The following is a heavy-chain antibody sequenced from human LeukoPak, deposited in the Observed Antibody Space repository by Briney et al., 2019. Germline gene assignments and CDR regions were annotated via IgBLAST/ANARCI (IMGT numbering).Heavy chain of an antibody. CDR3: ARGQYCSSTSCQVYYYMDV. CDR2: IIPIFGTA. D-gene: IGHD2-2*01. CDR1: GGTFSSYA. V-gene: IGHV1-69*05. Sequence: SVKVSCKASGGTFSSYAISWVRQAPGQGLEWMGGIIPIFGTANYAQKFQGRVTITTDESTSTAYTELSSLGSEDTAVYYCARGQYCSSTSCQVYYYMDVWGKGTTVTVSS. J-gene: IGHJ6*03.